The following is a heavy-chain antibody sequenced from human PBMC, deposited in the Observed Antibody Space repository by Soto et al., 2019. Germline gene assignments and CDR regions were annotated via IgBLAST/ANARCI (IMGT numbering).Heavy chain of an antibody. CDR1: GYSFTTYW. Sequence: GESLKISCQASGYSFTTYWIAWVRQKPGKGLEWMGITHPGESQTRYSPSFQGQVTISFDRSTSTVYLQWSSLKASDTAIYYCARHENYYYAYYGMDVWGQGTTVTVSS. J-gene: IGHJ6*02. CDR3: ARHENYYYAYYGMDV. CDR2: THPGESQT. V-gene: IGHV5-51*01.